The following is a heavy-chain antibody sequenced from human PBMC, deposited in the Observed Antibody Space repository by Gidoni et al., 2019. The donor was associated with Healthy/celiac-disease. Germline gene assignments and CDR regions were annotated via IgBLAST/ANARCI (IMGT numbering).Heavy chain of an antibody. V-gene: IGHV3-9*01. D-gene: IGHD3-10*01. CDR2: MSWNSGSI. CDR3: AKDKGRRFGELLFDY. Sequence: EVQLVESGGGLVQPGRSLRLSCAASGFPFDDYAMHWVRQAPGKGLEWVSGMSWNSGSIGYADSVKGRFTISRDNAKNSLYLQMNSLRAEDTALYYCAKDKGRRFGELLFDYWGQGTLVTVSS. J-gene: IGHJ4*02. CDR1: GFPFDDYA.